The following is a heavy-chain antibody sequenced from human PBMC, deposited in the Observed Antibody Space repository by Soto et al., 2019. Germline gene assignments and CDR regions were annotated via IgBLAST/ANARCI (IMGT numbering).Heavy chain of an antibody. J-gene: IGHJ4*02. CDR3: ARRRYGGNSYYFGC. CDR1: GGSISSSSYY. D-gene: IGHD2-21*02. V-gene: IGHV4-39*01. Sequence: QLQLQESGPGLVKPSETLSLTCTVSGGSISSSSYYWGWIRQPPGKGLEWIGSIYYSGSTYYNPSLKSRVTISVDTSKNQFSLKLSAVTAADTAVYYCARRRYGGNSYYFGCWGQGTLVTVSS. CDR2: IYYSGST.